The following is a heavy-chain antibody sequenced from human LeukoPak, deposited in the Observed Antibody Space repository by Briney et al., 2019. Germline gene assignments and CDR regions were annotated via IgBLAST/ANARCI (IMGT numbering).Heavy chain of an antibody. V-gene: IGHV3-30*18. J-gene: IGHJ4*02. Sequence: PGRSLRLSCAATGFTLSTYGMHWVRQAPGKGLEWVAAISNDGNKKYYADSVKGRFTISRDNPKNTLFLQMNSLRAEDTAVYYCAKEGWDKSYWYGRIDYWGQGTLVTVSS. CDR2: ISNDGNKK. CDR3: AKEGWDKSYWYGRIDY. D-gene: IGHD2-8*02. CDR1: GFTLSTYG.